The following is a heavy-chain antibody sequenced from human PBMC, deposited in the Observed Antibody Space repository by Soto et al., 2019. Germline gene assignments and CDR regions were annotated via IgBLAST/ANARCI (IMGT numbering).Heavy chain of an antibody. V-gene: IGHV4-34*01. CDR2: ISQSGNT. J-gene: IGHJ4*02. Sequence: QVQLHQWGAGLLKPSETLSLACSIYSGSFSGYYWSWIRQPPGKGLEWIGEISQSGNTNYSPSLKSRVAISIDTSKTQFSLNLASVSAAHTAVYYCTRAPKVSGSSQTRPDFWGQGTLVTVSS. CDR3: TRAPKVSGSSQTRPDF. D-gene: IGHD6-6*01. CDR1: SGSFSGYY.